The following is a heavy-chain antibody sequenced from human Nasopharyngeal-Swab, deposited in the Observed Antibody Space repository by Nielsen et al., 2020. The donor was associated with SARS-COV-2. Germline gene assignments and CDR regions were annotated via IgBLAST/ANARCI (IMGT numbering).Heavy chain of an antibody. V-gene: IGHV5-51*01. CDR3: ARNMGYFHTSIWLDP. D-gene: IGHD2/OR15-2a*01. J-gene: IGHJ5*02. CDR1: GYDFAGYW. CDR2: IYPDHSGT. Sequence: GESLKISCKTSGYDFAGYWIAWVRQTPGQGLEWMGIIYPDHSGTKYSPSFRGQVTFSVEKSISTAYLQWSNLEASDTAMYYCARNMGYFHTSIWLDPWGQGTLVTVSS.